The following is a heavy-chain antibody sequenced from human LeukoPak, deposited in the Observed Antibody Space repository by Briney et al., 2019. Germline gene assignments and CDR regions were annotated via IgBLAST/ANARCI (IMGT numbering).Heavy chain of an antibody. V-gene: IGHV3-30*04. D-gene: IGHD2-15*01. J-gene: IGHJ4*02. CDR2: ISYDGSNK. CDR3: ARDRDVGYYFDY. Sequence: PGGSLTLSCAASGFTFSSYAMHWVRQAPGKGLEWVAVISYDGSNKYYADSVKGRFTISRDNSKNTLYLQMNSLRAEDTAVYYCARDRDVGYYFDYWGQGTLVTVSS. CDR1: GFTFSSYA.